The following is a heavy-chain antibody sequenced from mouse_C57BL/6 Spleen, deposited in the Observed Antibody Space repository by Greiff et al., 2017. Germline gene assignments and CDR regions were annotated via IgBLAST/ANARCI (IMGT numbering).Heavy chain of an antibody. J-gene: IGHJ3*01. D-gene: IGHD2-4*01. V-gene: IGHV1-18*01. Sequence: VQLQQSGPELVKPGASVKIPCKASGYTFTDYNMDWVKQSHGKSLEWIGDINPNNGGTIYNQKFKGKATLTVDKSSSTAYMELRSLTSEDTAVYYCARSAYDYDDGPLFAYWGQGTLVTVSA. CDR1: GYTFTDYN. CDR2: INPNNGGT. CDR3: ARSAYDYDDGPLFAY.